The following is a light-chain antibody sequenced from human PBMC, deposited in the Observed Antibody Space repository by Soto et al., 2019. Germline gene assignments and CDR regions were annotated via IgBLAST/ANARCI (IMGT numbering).Light chain of an antibody. CDR1: QSVLVSSMNENC. CDR2: WAS. CDR3: QQCYSPPWS. Sequence: DIVMTQSPASLAVSLGERAAIKCKSSQSVLVSSMNENCLGWYQQKPGQPPKLLIYWASTRASGVPDRFSGSVSVTDFTLTITNLQDEDVALYYCQQCYSPPWSFGQGTKVEIK. J-gene: IGKJ1*01. V-gene: IGKV4-1*01.